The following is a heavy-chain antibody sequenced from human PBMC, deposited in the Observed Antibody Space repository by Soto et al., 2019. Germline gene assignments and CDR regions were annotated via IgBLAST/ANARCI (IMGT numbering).Heavy chain of an antibody. D-gene: IGHD2-15*01. Sequence: SETLSLTCTVSGGSISSYYWSWIRQPPGKGLEWIGYIYYSGSTNYNPSLKSRVTISVDTSKNQFSLKLSSVTAADTAVYYCARVGYCSGGSCTSFDYWGQGTLVTAPQ. J-gene: IGHJ4*02. CDR3: ARVGYCSGGSCTSFDY. CDR2: IYYSGST. CDR1: GGSISSYY. V-gene: IGHV4-59*08.